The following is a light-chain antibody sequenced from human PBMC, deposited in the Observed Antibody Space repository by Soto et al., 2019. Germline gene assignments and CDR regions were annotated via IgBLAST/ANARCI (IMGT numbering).Light chain of an antibody. CDR3: TSYTSRSTLV. Sequence: QSALTQPASVSGSPGQSITISCTGTNSDVGGYSYVSWYQQHPGKAPKLMIYEVTNRPSGVSNRFSGSKSGNTASLTISGLQAEDEADYYCTSYTSRSTLVFGGVTKVTVL. CDR2: EVT. V-gene: IGLV2-14*01. J-gene: IGLJ3*02. CDR1: NSDVGGYSY.